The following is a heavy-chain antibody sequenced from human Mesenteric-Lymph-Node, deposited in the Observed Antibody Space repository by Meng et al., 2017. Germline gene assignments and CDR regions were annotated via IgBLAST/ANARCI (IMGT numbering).Heavy chain of an antibody. CDR2: INPDGSTT. Sequence: GESLKISCAASGFTFSSHWMHWVRQAPGKGLVWVSLINPDGSTTNYADSVKGRFTISRDNAKNTVYLQMDSLRAEDTAIYYCASFQYTMEDYWGQGTLVTVSS. CDR3: ASFQYTMEDY. D-gene: IGHD3-3*01. V-gene: IGHV3-74*01. J-gene: IGHJ4*02. CDR1: GFTFSSHW.